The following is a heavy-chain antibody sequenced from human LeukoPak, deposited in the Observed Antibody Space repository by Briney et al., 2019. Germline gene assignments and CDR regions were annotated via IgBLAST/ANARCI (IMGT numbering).Heavy chain of an antibody. J-gene: IGHJ6*02. CDR3: TTDGYYYGSGSYPMDV. CDR2: IKSKTDGGTT. V-gene: IGHV3-15*01. CDR1: GFTVSSNY. D-gene: IGHD3-10*01. Sequence: GGSLRLSCAASGFTVSSNYMSWVRQAPGKGLEWVGRIKSKTDGGTTDYAAPVKGRFTISRDDSKNTLYLQMNSLKTEDTAVYYCTTDGYYYGSGSYPMDVWGQGTTVTVSS.